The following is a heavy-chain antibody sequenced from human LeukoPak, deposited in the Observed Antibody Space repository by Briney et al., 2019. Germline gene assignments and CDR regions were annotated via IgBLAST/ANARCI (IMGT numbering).Heavy chain of an antibody. V-gene: IGHV3-30*03. CDR1: GFTFSSYG. CDR2: ISYDGSNK. D-gene: IGHD2-15*01. J-gene: IGHJ4*02. Sequence: GGSLRLSCAASGFTFSSYGMHWVRQAPGKGLEWVAVISYDGSNKYYADSVKGRFTISRDNSKNTLYLQMNSLRAEDTAVYYCAAGWVCSGGSCYYYFDYWGQGTLVTVSS. CDR3: AAGWVCSGGSCYYYFDY.